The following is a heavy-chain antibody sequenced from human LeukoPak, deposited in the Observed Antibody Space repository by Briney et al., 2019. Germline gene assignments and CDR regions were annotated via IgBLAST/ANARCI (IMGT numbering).Heavy chain of an antibody. CDR1: GFTFSSYG. J-gene: IGHJ4*02. CDR2: IRYDGSNK. V-gene: IGHV3-30*02. Sequence: GGSLRLSCAGSGFTFSSYGMHWVRHAPGKGLEWVAFIRYDGSNKYYADSVKGRFTISRDNSKNTLYLQMNSLRAEDTAVYYCAKDRSYQLLSGPDYWGQGTLVTVSS. D-gene: IGHD2-2*01. CDR3: AKDRSYQLLSGPDY.